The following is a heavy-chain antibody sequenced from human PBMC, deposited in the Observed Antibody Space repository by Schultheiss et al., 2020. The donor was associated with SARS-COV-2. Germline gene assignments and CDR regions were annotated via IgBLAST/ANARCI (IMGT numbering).Heavy chain of an antibody. CDR1: GFTFSNYA. CDR3: ARWSYCSSTSCDAFDI. Sequence: GGSLRLSCAASGFTFSNYAMSWVRQAPGKGLEWVSSISSSSSYIYYADSVKGRFTISRDNAKNSLYLQMNSLRAEDTAVYYCARWSYCSSTSCDAFDIWGQGTMVTVSS. J-gene: IGHJ3*02. D-gene: IGHD2-2*01. V-gene: IGHV3-21*01. CDR2: ISSSSSYI.